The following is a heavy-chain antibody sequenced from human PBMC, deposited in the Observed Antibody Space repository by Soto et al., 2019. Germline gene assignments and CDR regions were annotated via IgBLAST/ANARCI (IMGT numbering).Heavy chain of an antibody. J-gene: IGHJ5*02. CDR1: GGSISSGDYY. Sequence: TSETLSLTCTVSGGSISSGDYYWSWIRQPPGKGLEWIGYIYYSGSTYYNPSLKSRVTISVDTSKNQFSLKLSSVTAADTAVYYCARGRVPDWFDPWGQGTLVTVSS. CDR3: ARGRVPDWFDP. V-gene: IGHV4-30-4*01. CDR2: IYYSGST. D-gene: IGHD3-10*02.